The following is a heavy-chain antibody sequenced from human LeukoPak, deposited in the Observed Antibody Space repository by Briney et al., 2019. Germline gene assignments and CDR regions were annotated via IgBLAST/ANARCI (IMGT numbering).Heavy chain of an antibody. V-gene: IGHV3-30*04. D-gene: IGHD6-6*01. J-gene: IGHJ3*02. CDR3: ARTYGSSADAFDI. Sequence: PGRSLRLSCAASGFSFTDYSVHWVRQAPGKGLEWVALISDDGSNKYYADSMKGRFTISRDNAKNTLYLQMSSLRSEDTAVYYCARTYGSSADAFDIWGQGTMVTVSS. CDR2: ISDDGSNK. CDR1: GFSFTDYS.